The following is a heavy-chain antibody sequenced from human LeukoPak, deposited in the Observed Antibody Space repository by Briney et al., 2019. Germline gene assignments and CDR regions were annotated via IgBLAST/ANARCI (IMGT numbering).Heavy chain of an antibody. CDR1: GFTFSSYS. Sequence: GGSLRLSCAASGFTFSSYSMNWVRQAPGKGLEWVSYISSSSSTIYYADSVKSRFTISRDNAKNSLYLQMNSLRAEDTAVYYCARAFSYYSSRPAHLDYWGQGTLVTVSS. CDR3: ARAFSYYSSRPAHLDY. D-gene: IGHD6-13*01. J-gene: IGHJ4*02. CDR2: ISSSSSTI. V-gene: IGHV3-48*04.